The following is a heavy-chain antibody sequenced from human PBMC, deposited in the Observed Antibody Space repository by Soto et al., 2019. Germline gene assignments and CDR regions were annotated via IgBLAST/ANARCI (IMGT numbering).Heavy chain of an antibody. V-gene: IGHV1-3*01. CDR3: ARPLGYCSSTSCWQAFDI. J-gene: IGHJ3*02. CDR2: INAGTGDT. D-gene: IGHD2-2*01. CDR1: GYTFTSYA. Sequence: QVQLVQSGAEVKKPGASVKVSCKASGYTFTSYAIHWVRQAPGQRLEWMGWINAGTGDTKSSEKSQGRVTIIRATSVTTAYMDLSRLRSEDTAVYYCARPLGYCSSTSCWQAFDIWGQGTMVTVST.